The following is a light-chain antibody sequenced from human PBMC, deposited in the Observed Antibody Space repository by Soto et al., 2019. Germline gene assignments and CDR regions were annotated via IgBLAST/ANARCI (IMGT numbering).Light chain of an antibody. V-gene: IGLV2-14*01. CDR2: EVS. CDR1: SSDVGGYNY. CDR3: SSFTSAYTVV. J-gene: IGLJ1*01. Sequence: QSVLAQPASVSGTPGQSIAISCTGTSSDVGGYNYVSWYQQHPGKAPKLLISEVSIRPSGVSDRFSGSKSGNTASLTTSGLQTEDEADYYCSSFTSAYTVVFGSGTKVTVL.